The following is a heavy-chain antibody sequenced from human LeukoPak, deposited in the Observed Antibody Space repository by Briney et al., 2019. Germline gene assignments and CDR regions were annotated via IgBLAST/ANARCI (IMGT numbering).Heavy chain of an antibody. Sequence: PGGSLRLSCAASGFTFSSYSMNWVRQAPGKGLEWVSSISSSSSYIYYAGSVKGRFTISRDNAKNSLYLQMNSLRAEDTAVYYCARAPGQLWLYSWFDPWGQGTLVTVSS. CDR3: ARAPGQLWLYSWFDP. CDR2: ISSSSSYI. D-gene: IGHD5-18*01. V-gene: IGHV3-21*01. J-gene: IGHJ5*02. CDR1: GFTFSSYS.